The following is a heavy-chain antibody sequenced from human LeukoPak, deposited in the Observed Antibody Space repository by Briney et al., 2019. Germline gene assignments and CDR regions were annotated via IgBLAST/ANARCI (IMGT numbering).Heavy chain of an antibody. J-gene: IGHJ5*02. CDR2: INAGNGNT. CDR3: ARDIVVVVAAGNWFDP. CDR1: GYTFTSYA. V-gene: IGHV1-3*01. D-gene: IGHD2-15*01. Sequence: ASVKVSCKASGYTFTSYAMHWVRQAPGQRLEWMGRINAGNGNTKYSQKFQGRVTITRDTSASTAYMELSSLRSEDTAVYYCARDIVVVVAAGNWFDPWGQGTLVTVSS.